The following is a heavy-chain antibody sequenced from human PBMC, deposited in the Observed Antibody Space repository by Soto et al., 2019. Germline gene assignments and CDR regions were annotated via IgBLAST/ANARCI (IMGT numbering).Heavy chain of an antibody. V-gene: IGHV1-18*01. CDR1: GYTCSNYG. Sequence: QVQLVQSGGEVKRPVASVKVSCKSCGYTCSNYGITWVRQAPGRPLEWLGWFSLYSDGTNYAQKFQGRVAMTTDTSTTTAYMELRSLRSADTAVSYCATVVPGAEAWFGPWGQGTLVTVSS. CDR3: ATVVPGAEAWFGP. CDR2: FSLYSDGT. D-gene: IGHD2-2*01. J-gene: IGHJ5*02.